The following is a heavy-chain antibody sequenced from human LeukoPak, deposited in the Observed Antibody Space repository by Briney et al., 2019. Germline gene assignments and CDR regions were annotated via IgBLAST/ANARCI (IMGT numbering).Heavy chain of an antibody. V-gene: IGHV4-39*01. CDR1: GGSISTTNYY. CDR3: ARHSGLRSPFDP. CDR2: IYSSGNT. Sequence: PSETLSLTCTVSGGSISTTNYYWGWIRQPPGRDMEWIGSIYSSGNTYYNPSLESRVTISVDTSKNQLSLKLTSATAADTSVYYCARHSGLRSPFDPWGQGTLVTVSS. D-gene: IGHD3-3*01. J-gene: IGHJ5*02.